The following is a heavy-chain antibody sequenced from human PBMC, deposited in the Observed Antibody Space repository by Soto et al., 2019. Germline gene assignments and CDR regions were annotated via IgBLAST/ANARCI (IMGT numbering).Heavy chain of an antibody. CDR2: IYYTGIT. Sequence: SETLSLTCTVSGGSISSGGCYWTWIRQPPGKGLEWIAYIYYTGITNFNPSLKSRVTISMDTSKKQFSLKLRSVTAADTAVYFCATLRGLGVVSPYFDYWGQGLMVTVSS. CDR3: ATLRGLGVVSPYFDY. D-gene: IGHD3-10*01. CDR1: GGSISSGGCY. J-gene: IGHJ4*02. V-gene: IGHV4-61*08.